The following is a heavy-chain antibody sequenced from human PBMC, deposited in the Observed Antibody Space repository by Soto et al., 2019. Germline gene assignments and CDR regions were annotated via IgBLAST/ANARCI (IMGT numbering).Heavy chain of an antibody. CDR3: ARDGADIVVVVAATPVAWFDP. J-gene: IGHJ5*02. CDR1: GYTFTSYG. D-gene: IGHD2-15*01. CDR2: ISAYNGNT. V-gene: IGHV1-18*01. Sequence: QVQLVQSGAEVKKPGASVKVSCRASGYTFTSYGISWVRQAPGQGLEWMGGISAYNGNTNYAQKLQGRVTMTTDTSTSTAYMEMRSLRSDDTAVYYCARDGADIVVVVAATPVAWFDPWGQGTLVTVSS.